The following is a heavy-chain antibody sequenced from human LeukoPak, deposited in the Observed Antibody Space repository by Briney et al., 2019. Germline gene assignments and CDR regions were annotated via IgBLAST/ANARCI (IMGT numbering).Heavy chain of an antibody. J-gene: IGHJ5*02. CDR2: FDPDDGAR. CDR1: GYSLTALA. CDR3: ASDRAMTTVTSGQSWDDP. D-gene: IGHD4-17*01. V-gene: IGHV1-24*01. Sequence: ASVKVSCKVSGYSLTALAIHWVRQAPGKGLEWMGRFDPDDGARIYSQRFQDRFLMTEDPSSDTAYMELSGLRSEDTAVYFCASDRAMTTVTSGQSWDDPWGQGTLVTVSS.